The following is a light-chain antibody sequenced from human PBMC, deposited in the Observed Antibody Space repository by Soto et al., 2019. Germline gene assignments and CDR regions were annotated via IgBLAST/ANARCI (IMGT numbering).Light chain of an antibody. J-gene: IGLJ2*01. CDR2: EVS. CDR1: SSDVGGYNY. CDR3: SSYAGSNPVV. Sequence: QSALTQPPSASGSPGQSVTISCTGTSSDVGGYNYVSWYQQHPGKAPKLMIYEVSKRPSGVPDRFSGPKSGNTASLTVSGLQAEDEADYYCSSYAGSNPVVFGGGTKLTVL. V-gene: IGLV2-8*01.